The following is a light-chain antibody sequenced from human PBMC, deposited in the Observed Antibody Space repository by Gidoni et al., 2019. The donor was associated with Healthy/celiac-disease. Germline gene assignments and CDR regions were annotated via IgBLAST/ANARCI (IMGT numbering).Light chain of an antibody. Sequence: EIVLTQSPGTLSLSPGERATLSCRASQSVSSSYLAWYQQKPGQAPRFLIYGASSRATGIPDRCSGSGSGTDFTLTISRLEPEDFAVYYCQQYGSSPMCSFGQGTKLEIK. CDR2: GAS. J-gene: IGKJ2*04. CDR3: QQYGSSPMCS. V-gene: IGKV3-20*01. CDR1: QSVSSSY.